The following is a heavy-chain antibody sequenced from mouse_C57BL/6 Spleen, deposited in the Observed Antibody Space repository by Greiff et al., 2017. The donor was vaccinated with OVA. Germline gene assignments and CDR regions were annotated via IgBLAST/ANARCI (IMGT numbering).Heavy chain of an antibody. J-gene: IGHJ1*03. CDR1: GYTFTDYN. CDR3: AGGVGYGSSYPYWYFDV. Sequence: EVQLQQSGPELVKPGASVKIPCKASGYTFTDYNMDWVKQSHGKSLEWIGDINPNNGGTIYNQKFKGKAKLTVDKSSSTASRELRSLTSEETAVYYCAGGVGYGSSYPYWYFDVWGTGTTVTVSS. CDR2: INPNNGGT. D-gene: IGHD1-1*01. V-gene: IGHV1-18*01.